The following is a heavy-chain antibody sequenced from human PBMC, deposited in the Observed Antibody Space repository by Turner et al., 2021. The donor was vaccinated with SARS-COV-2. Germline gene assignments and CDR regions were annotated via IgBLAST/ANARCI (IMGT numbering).Heavy chain of an antibody. J-gene: IGHJ6*02. CDR2: ISSTNSVI. D-gene: IGHD3-3*01. V-gene: IGHV3-21*01. CDR1: AFNLSSYA. CDR3: SRDSVARDYDFWSGYYPTMGMDV. Sequence: EVRLGESGGGLVRRWGALILASAAAAFNLSSYAMHRGRQAPAKGLVWVMAISSTNSVISSADPVKRRITTTRNNAKNTLSLQMNSLRAEDTAVYYCSRDSVARDYDFWSGYYPTMGMDVWGQGTTVTVSS.